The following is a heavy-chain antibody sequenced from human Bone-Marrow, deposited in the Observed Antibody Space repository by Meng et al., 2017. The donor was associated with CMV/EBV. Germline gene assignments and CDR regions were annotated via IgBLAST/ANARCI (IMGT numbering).Heavy chain of an antibody. Sequence: SETLSLTCTVSGGSINSGNWCSWVRQAPGKGLEWIGEIFHGGSANYNPSLKSRVTISVDKSKNQFSLRLSSLTAADTAVYYCARVTPPYYYDSSGSIVDYWGQGTLVTVSS. CDR1: GGSINSGNW. CDR3: ARVTPPYYYDSSGSIVDY. J-gene: IGHJ4*02. V-gene: IGHV4-4*02. D-gene: IGHD3-22*01. CDR2: IFHGGSA.